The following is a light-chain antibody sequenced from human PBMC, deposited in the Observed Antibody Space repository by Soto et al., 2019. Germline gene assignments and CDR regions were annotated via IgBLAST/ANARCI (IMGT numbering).Light chain of an antibody. Sequence: DVVMTQSPLSLPVTLGQPASISCRSSHSLVYSDGNTYLNWFHQRPGQSPRRLIYKVSNRDSGVPDRFSGSGSGTDFTLKISRVEAEDVGVYYCLQTTRWPRTFGQGTKLEIK. J-gene: IGKJ2*01. CDR2: KVS. CDR1: HSLVYSDGNTY. CDR3: LQTTRWPRT. V-gene: IGKV2-30*01.